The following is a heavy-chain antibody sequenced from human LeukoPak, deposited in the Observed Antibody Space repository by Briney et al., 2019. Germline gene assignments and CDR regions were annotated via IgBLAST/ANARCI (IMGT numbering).Heavy chain of an antibody. CDR1: GFTVSDAW. CDR3: TTEYSGSFSN. D-gene: IGHD1-26*01. Sequence: GGSLRLSCAASGFTVSDAWMNWVRQVPGKGLEWIGLFKSKTNGGTTDYAAPVKGRFTMSRDDSKNTLYLQMNSLKTEDTAMYCCTTEYSGSFSNWGQGILVTVSS. V-gene: IGHV3-15*01. J-gene: IGHJ4*02. CDR2: FKSKTNGGTT.